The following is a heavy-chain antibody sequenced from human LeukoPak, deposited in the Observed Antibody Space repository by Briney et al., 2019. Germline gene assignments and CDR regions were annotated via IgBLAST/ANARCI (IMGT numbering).Heavy chain of an antibody. CDR3: ARDRAQGGSGYRDNWFDP. Sequence: PSETLSLTCTVSGGSISSSSYYWGWIRQPPGKGLEWIGSIYYSGSTYYNPSLKSRVTISVDTSKNQFSLKLSSVTAADTAVYYCARDRAQGGSGYRDNWFDPWGQGTLVTVSS. CDR1: GGSISSSSYY. V-gene: IGHV4-39*07. D-gene: IGHD3-22*01. CDR2: IYYSGST. J-gene: IGHJ5*02.